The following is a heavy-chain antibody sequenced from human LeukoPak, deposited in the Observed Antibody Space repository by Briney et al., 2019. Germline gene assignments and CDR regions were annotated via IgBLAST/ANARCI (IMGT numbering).Heavy chain of an antibody. CDR3: ARGLRSIDYGVNTGGVYFDY. CDR2: INHSGST. CDR1: GGSISSSGYY. V-gene: IGHV4-39*07. J-gene: IGHJ4*02. Sequence: SETLSLTCTVSGGSISSSGYYWGWIRQPPGKGLEWIGEINHSGSTNYNPSLKSRVTISVDTSKNQFSLKLSSVTAADTAVYYCARGLRSIDYGVNTGGVYFDYWGQGTLVTVSS. D-gene: IGHD4-23*01.